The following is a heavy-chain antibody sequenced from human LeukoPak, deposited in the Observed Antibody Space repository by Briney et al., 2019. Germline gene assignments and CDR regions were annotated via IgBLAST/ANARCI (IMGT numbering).Heavy chain of an antibody. D-gene: IGHD2-2*01. CDR2: ISSTSSYI. CDR1: GFTFTSYT. V-gene: IGHV3-21*01. J-gene: IGHJ4*02. CDR3: ARVAGYCSSTSNCYSDY. Sequence: GGSLRLSCAASGFTFTSYTMNWVRQAPGKGLEWVSSISSTSSYIYYTDSVKGRFTISRDNAKNSLYLQMDSLRAEDTAVYYCARVAGYCSSTSNCYSDYWGQGTLVAVSS.